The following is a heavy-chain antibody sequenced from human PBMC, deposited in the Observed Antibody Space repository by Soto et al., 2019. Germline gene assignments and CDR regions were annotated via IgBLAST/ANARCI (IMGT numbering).Heavy chain of an antibody. J-gene: IGHJ5*02. V-gene: IGHV1-8*01. D-gene: IGHD3-10*01. CDR3: ARGPPYYYGSGSFRDWFDP. CDR2: INPNSGNT. CDR1: GYTFTSYD. Sequence: ASVKVSCKASGYTFTSYDINWVRQATGQGLEWMGWINPNSGNTGYAQKFQGRVTMTRNTSISTAYMELSSLRSEDTAVYYCARGPPYYYGSGSFRDWFDPWGQGTLVTVSS.